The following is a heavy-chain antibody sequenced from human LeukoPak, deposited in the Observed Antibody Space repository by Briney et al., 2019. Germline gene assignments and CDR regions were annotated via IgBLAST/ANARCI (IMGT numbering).Heavy chain of an antibody. Sequence: GGSLRLSCAASGFTFSSYWMSRVRQAPGKGLEWVANIKQDGSGKYYVDSVKGRFTISRDNAKNSLYLQMNSLRAEDTAVYYCARKAYCGGDCYSFDYWGQGTLVTVSS. CDR3: ARKAYCGGDCYSFDY. J-gene: IGHJ4*02. CDR1: GFTFSSYW. CDR2: IKQDGSGK. V-gene: IGHV3-7*01. D-gene: IGHD2-21*02.